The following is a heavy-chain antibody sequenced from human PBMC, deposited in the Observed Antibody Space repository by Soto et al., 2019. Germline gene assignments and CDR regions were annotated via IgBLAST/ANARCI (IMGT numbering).Heavy chain of an antibody. Sequence: PSETLSLTCTVSGGSISSGDYYWSWIRQPPGKGLEWIGYIYYSGSTYYNPSLKSRVTISVDTSKNQFSLKLSSVTAADTAVYYCARDMIVVGNWFDPCGQGTLVTVSS. J-gene: IGHJ5*02. D-gene: IGHD3-22*01. CDR3: ARDMIVVGNWFDP. CDR2: IYYSGST. V-gene: IGHV4-30-4*01. CDR1: GGSISSGDYY.